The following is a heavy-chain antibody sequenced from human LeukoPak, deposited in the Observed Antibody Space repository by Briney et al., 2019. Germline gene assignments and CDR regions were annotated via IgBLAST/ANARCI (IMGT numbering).Heavy chain of an antibody. D-gene: IGHD6-19*01. V-gene: IGHV3-23*01. CDR1: GFTFSSYA. Sequence: PGGSLRLSCAASGFTFSSYAMSWVRQAPGKGLEWVSAISGSGGSTYYADSVKGRFTISRDNSKNTLYPQMNSLRAEHTAVYYCAKPYPDSSVITGDTFDIWGQGTMVTVSS. CDR3: AKPYPDSSVITGDTFDI. J-gene: IGHJ3*02. CDR2: ISGSGGST.